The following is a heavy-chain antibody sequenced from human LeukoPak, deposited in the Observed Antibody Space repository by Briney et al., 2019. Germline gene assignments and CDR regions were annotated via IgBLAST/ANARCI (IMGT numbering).Heavy chain of an antibody. CDR3: ATWGAGGSYYFDY. V-gene: IGHV1-24*01. D-gene: IGHD1-26*01. CDR2: FDPEDGET. J-gene: IGHJ4*02. CDR1: GYTLTELS. Sequence: ASVKVSCKVSGYTLTELSMHWVRQSPGKGLEWMGGFDPEDGETIYAQKFQGRVTMTEDTSTDTAYMELSSLRSEDTAVYYCATWGAGGSYYFDYWGQGTLVTVSS.